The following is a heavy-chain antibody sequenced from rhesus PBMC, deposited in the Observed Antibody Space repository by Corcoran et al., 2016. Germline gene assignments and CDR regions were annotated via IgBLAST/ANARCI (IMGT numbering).Heavy chain of an antibody. CDR2: ISASGDAP. CDR3: THYQRGY. D-gene: IGHD4-11*01. CDR1: GFTFITSD. V-gene: IGHV3-100*02. Sequence: DVQRVESGGGLGKLGGSLRLSWVAAGFTFITSDMHWVRQAPGGGLVWVSVISASGDAPYTADSGKGRFTISRDNAKKSLFLQMNSLRAEDTAVYYCTHYQRGYWGQGVLVTVSS. J-gene: IGHJ4*01.